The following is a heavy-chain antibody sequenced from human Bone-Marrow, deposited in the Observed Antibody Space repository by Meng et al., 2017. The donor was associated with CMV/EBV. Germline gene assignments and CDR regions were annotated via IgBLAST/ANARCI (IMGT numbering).Heavy chain of an antibody. J-gene: IGHJ4*02. CDR3: AGGLYSSSWYGSDYFDY. CDR1: GGTFSSYA. V-gene: IGHV1-69*05. D-gene: IGHD6-13*01. CDR2: IIPIFGTA. Sequence: SVKVSCKASGGTFSSYAISWVRRAPGQGLEWMGGIIPIFGTANYAQKFQGRVTITTDESTSTAYMELSSLRSEDTAVYYCAGGLYSSSWYGSDYFDYWGQGTLVTVSS.